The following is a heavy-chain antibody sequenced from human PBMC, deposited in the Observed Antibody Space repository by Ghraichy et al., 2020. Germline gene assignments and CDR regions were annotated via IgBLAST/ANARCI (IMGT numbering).Heavy chain of an antibody. V-gene: IGHV4-34*01. Sequence: SETLSLTCAVYGGSFSGYYWSWIRQPPGKGLEWIGEINHSGSTNYNPSLKSRVTISVDTSKNQFSLKLSSVTAADTAVYYCARGVGGSSSWSSYYYYYGMDVWGQGTTVTVSS. D-gene: IGHD6-13*01. J-gene: IGHJ6*02. CDR2: INHSGST. CDR3: ARGVGGSSSWSSYYYYYGMDV. CDR1: GGSFSGYY.